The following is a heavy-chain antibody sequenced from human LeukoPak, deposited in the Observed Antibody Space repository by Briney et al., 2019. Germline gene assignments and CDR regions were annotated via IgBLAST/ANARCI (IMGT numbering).Heavy chain of an antibody. CDR1: GFTFSSYA. CDR2: ISGSGNST. CDR3: AKVQTPYCSSTSCYNFDY. Sequence: QPGGSLRLSCAASGFTFSSYAMTWVRQAPGKGLEWVSAISGSGNSTYYADSVKGRFTISRDNSKNTLYLQINSLRAEDTAVYYCAKVQTPYCSSTSCYNFDYRGQGTLVTVSS. V-gene: IGHV3-23*01. D-gene: IGHD2-2*02. J-gene: IGHJ4*02.